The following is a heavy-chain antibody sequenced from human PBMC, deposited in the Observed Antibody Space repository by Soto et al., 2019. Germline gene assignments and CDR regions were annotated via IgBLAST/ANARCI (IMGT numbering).Heavy chain of an antibody. Sequence: QITLKESGPTLVKPTQTLTLTCTFSGFSLNTGGLGVGWIRQPPGKALEWLALIYWDNDKRYSPSLKSRLTLTXDXSXTXXVLTMTNMDPVDAATYYCVHSRCGGDCLQSYSSHYYYGMDVWGQGTTVTVSS. CDR2: IYWDNDK. D-gene: IGHD2-21*02. CDR1: GFSLNTGGLG. J-gene: IGHJ6*02. CDR3: VHSRCGGDCLQSYSSHYYYGMDV. V-gene: IGHV2-5*02.